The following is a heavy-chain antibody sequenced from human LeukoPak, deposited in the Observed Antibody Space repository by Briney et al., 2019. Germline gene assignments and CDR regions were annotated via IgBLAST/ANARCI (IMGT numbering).Heavy chain of an antibody. CDR1: GDSVSSNSAA. J-gene: IGHJ5*02. CDR3: ARAAIGYSYGLDFWFDP. D-gene: IGHD5-18*01. CDR2: TYYRSKWYN. V-gene: IGHV6-1*01. Sequence: SQTLSLTCAISGDSVSSNSAAWNWIRQFPSRGLEWLGRTYYRSKWYNDYAVSVKSRITINPDTSKNQFSLQLNSVTPEDTAVYYCARAAIGYSYGLDFWFDPWGQGTLVTVSS.